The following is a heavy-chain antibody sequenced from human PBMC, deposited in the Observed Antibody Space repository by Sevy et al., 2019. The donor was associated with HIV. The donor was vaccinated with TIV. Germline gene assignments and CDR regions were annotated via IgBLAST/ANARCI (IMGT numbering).Heavy chain of an antibody. CDR2: ISSNGGST. D-gene: IGHD3-10*01. J-gene: IGHJ3*02. V-gene: IGHV3-64D*06. Sequence: GSLRLSCSASGFTFSSYAMHWVRQAPGKGLEYVSAISSNGGSTYYADSVKGRFTISRDNSKNTLYLQMSSLRAEDTAVYYCVKAAGGFGELFSSNYYAFDIWGQGTMVTVSS. CDR1: GFTFSSYA. CDR3: VKAAGGFGELFSSNYYAFDI.